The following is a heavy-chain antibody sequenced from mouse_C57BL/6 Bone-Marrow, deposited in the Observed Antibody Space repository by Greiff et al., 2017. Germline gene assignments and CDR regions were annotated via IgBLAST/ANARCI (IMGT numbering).Heavy chain of an antibody. CDR3: ARGARGSNFAWFAY. J-gene: IGHJ3*01. Sequence: EVKLMESGGGLVKPGGSLKLSCAASGFTFSSYAMSWVRQTPEKRLEWVATISDGGSYTYYPDNVKGRFTISRDNAKNNLYLQMSHLKSEDTAMYYCARGARGSNFAWFAYWGQGTLVTVSA. CDR2: ISDGGSYT. CDR1: GFTFSSYA. D-gene: IGHD2-5*01. V-gene: IGHV5-4*03.